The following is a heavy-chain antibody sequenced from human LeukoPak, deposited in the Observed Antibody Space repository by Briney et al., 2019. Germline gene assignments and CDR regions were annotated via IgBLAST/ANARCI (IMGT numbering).Heavy chain of an antibody. CDR2: IYHSGST. V-gene: IGHV4-4*02. Sequence: PSETLSLTCAVSGGSISSSNWWSWVRQPPGKGLEWIGEIYHSGSTNYNPSLKSRVAISVDKSKNQFSLKLSSVTAADTAVYYCARDGERYCSGGSCYSVSLDPWGQGTLVTVSS. D-gene: IGHD2-15*01. CDR3: ARDGERYCSGGSCYSVSLDP. J-gene: IGHJ5*02. CDR1: GGSISSSNW.